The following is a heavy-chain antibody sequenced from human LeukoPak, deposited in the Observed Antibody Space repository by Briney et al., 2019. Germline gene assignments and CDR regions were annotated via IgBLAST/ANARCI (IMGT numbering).Heavy chain of an antibody. J-gene: IGHJ4*02. V-gene: IGHV1-46*01. D-gene: IGHD5-12*01. CDR2: INPSGGST. CDR3: ARDGVLYSGYDVSRY. Sequence: ASVKVSCKASGYTFTSYYMHCVRQAPGQGLEWMGIINPSGGSTSYAQKFQGRVTMTRDMSTSTVYMELSSLRSEDTAVYYCARDGVLYSGYDVSRYWGQGTLVTVSS. CDR1: GYTFTSYY.